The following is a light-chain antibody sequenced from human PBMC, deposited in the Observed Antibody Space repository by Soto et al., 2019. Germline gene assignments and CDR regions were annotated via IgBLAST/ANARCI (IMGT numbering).Light chain of an antibody. CDR3: QQSYRPPRT. J-gene: IGKJ2*01. CDR2: AAS. V-gene: IGKV1-39*01. Sequence: DIQMTQSPSSLSASVGDRVTITCRASQSISSYLNWYQQKPGKAPKVLIYAASSLQSGVPSRFSGSGSGTDFTLTISSLQPEDFATYYCQQSYRPPRTFGQGTKLEIK. CDR1: QSISSY.